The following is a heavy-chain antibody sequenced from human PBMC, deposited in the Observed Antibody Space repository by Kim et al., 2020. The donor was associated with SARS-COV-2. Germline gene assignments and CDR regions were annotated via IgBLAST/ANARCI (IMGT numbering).Heavy chain of an antibody. J-gene: IGHJ4*02. Sequence: GGSLRLSCAASGFTFSSYWMSWVRQAPGKGLEWVANIKQDGSEKYYVDSVKGRFTISRDNAKNSLYLQMNSLRAEDTAVYYCARERGDFDWLLYPRRYFDYWGQGTLVTVSS. D-gene: IGHD3-9*01. CDR3: ARERGDFDWLLYPRRYFDY. CDR1: GFTFSSYW. CDR2: IKQDGSEK. V-gene: IGHV3-7*03.